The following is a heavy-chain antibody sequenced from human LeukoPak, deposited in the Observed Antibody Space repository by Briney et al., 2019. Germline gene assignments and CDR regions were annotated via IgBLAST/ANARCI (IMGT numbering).Heavy chain of an antibody. V-gene: IGHV4-39*07. CDR2: IYYSGST. J-gene: IGHJ5*02. D-gene: IGHD2-15*01. CDR3: ARDRSRGGSFCGWFDP. Sequence: PSETLSLTCTVSGGSISSSSYYWGWIRQPPGKGLEWIGSIYYSGSTYYNPSLKSRVTISVDTSKNQFSLKLSSVTAADTAVYYCARDRSRGGSFCGWFDPWGQGTLVTVSS. CDR1: GGSISSSSYY.